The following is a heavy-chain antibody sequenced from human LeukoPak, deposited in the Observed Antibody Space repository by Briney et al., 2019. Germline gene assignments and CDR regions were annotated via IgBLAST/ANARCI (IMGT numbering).Heavy chain of an antibody. CDR3: AKEISPYGDFDY. CDR1: GFTFSSYG. Sequence: GSLRLSCAASGFTFSSYGMHWVRQAPGKGLEWVAVISYDGSNKYYADSVKGRFTISRDNSKNTLYLQMNSLRAEDTAVYYCAKEISPYGDFDYWGQGTLVTVSS. CDR2: ISYDGSNK. D-gene: IGHD4-17*01. V-gene: IGHV3-30*18. J-gene: IGHJ4*02.